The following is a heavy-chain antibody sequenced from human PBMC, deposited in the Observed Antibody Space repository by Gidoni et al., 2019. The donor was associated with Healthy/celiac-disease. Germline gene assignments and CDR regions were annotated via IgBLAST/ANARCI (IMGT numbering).Heavy chain of an antibody. D-gene: IGHD1-26*01. J-gene: IGHJ6*02. V-gene: IGHV1-69*06. CDR2: IIPIFGTA. Sequence: QVQLVQSGAEVKKPGSSVKVSCKASGGTFSSYAISWVRQAPGQGLEWMGGIIPIFGTANYAQKFQGRVTITADKSTSTAYMELSSLRSEDTAVYYCARDVFDSSRSVGVGDYYYYGMDVWGQGTTVTVSS. CDR1: GGTFSSYA. CDR3: ARDVFDSSRSVGVGDYYYYGMDV.